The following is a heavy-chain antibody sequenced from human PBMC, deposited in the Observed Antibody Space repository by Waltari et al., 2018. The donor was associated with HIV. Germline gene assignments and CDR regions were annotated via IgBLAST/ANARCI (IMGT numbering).Heavy chain of an antibody. CDR3: VRDRTSETTGDFDS. D-gene: IGHD1-1*01. V-gene: IGHV3-21*02. CDR1: GFKFDLFS. J-gene: IGHJ4*02. CDR2: ISKSGYYV. Sequence: DVQLVESGGGLVKPGQSLRLSCIASGFKFDLFSMTCVRQAPGGGRECVASISKSGYYVYYSDSLKVRVTVSRDNAKESLLLQVSSLAADDTGLYFCVRDRTSETTGDFDSWGRGVPVIVSS.